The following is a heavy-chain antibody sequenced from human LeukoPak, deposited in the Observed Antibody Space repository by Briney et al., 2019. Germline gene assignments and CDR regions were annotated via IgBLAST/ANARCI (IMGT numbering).Heavy chain of an antibody. V-gene: IGHV1-8*01. CDR2: INPSSGNT. Sequence: ASVKVSCKASGYTFTSCDINWVRQATGQGLEWMGWINPSSGNTGYAQKFQGRVTMTRNTSTSTAYMELNSLRSEDTAVYYCARKRGISSAGPSPPYLNWFDPWGQGTLVTVSS. D-gene: IGHD6-13*01. CDR3: ARKRGISSAGPSPPYLNWFDP. J-gene: IGHJ5*02. CDR1: GYTFTSCD.